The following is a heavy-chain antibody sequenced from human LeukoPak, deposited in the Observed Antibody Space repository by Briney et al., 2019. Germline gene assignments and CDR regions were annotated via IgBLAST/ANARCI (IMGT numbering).Heavy chain of an antibody. J-gene: IGHJ4*02. CDR2: INPSGGST. CDR1: GYTFTSYY. Sequence: ASVKVSCKASGYTFTSYYMHWVRQAPGQGLEWMGIINPSGGSTSYAQKFQGRVTMTRDSSTSTVYMELSSLRSDDTAVYYCARNWNAPYFDYWGQGTLVTVSS. D-gene: IGHD1-1*01. V-gene: IGHV1-46*01. CDR3: ARNWNAPYFDY.